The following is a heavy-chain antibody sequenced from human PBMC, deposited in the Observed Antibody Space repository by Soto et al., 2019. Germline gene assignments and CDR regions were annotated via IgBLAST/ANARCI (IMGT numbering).Heavy chain of an antibody. J-gene: IGHJ5*02. D-gene: IGHD2-2*01. CDR3: ARDGFGTSTTCPVGNWFDP. CDR1: GGSFSGYY. CDR2: INHRGST. V-gene: IGHV4-34*01. Sequence: SETLSLTCVVYGGSFSGYYWSWIRQSPGKGLEWIGGINHRGSTNYNPSLESRVTISVDTSKNQFSLKLPSVTAADTAMYYCARDGFGTSTTCPVGNWFDPWSQGTLVTVS.